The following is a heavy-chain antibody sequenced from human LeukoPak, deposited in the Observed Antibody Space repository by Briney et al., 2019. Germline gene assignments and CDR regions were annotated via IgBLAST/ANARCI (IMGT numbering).Heavy chain of an antibody. CDR2: VSSNCGNT. D-gene: IGHD6-13*01. CDR3: EKDRDRSSCP. Sequence: GGSLRLSCAASGFTFTTYSISWVRQAPGKGLESLSAVSSNCGNTYYAHSVKGRFTISRDNSKNTLYLQMNSLRAEDTAVYYCEKDRDRSSCPWGQGTLVTVSS. J-gene: IGHJ5*02. CDR1: GFTFTTYS. V-gene: IGHV3-23*01.